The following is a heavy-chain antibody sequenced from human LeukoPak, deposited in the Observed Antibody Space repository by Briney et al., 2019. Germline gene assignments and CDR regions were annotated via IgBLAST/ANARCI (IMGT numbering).Heavy chain of an antibody. V-gene: IGHV3-11*01. CDR1: GFTFSDYY. CDR3: ARVGGLGPRGDYGYYFDY. D-gene: IGHD4-17*01. Sequence: GGSLRLSCAASGFTFSDYYMSWIRQAPGRGLEWVSYISSSGSTIYYADSVKGRFTISRDNAKNSLYLQMNSLRAEDTAVYYCARVGGLGPRGDYGYYFDYWGQGTLVTVSS. CDR2: ISSSGSTI. J-gene: IGHJ4*02.